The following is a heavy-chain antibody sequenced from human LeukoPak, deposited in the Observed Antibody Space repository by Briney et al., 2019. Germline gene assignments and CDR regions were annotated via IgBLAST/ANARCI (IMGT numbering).Heavy chain of an antibody. V-gene: IGHV3-48*01. CDR2: ISSSSSTI. D-gene: IGHD3-10*01. CDR3: ARGPGSGSYIYYYYYMDV. CDR1: GFTFSSYS. Sequence: PGGSLRLSCAASGFTFSSYSMNWVRQAAGKGLEGVSYISSSSSTIYYADSVNGRFTISRDNAKNSLYLQMNSLRAEDTAVYYCARGPGSGSYIYYYYYMDVWGKGTTVTVSS. J-gene: IGHJ6*03.